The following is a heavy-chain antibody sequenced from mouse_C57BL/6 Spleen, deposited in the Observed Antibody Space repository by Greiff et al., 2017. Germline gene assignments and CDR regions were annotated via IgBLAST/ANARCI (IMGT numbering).Heavy chain of an antibody. J-gene: IGHJ4*01. Sequence: VQLKESGGDLVKPGGSLKLSCAASGFTFSSYGMSWVRQTPDKRLEWVATISSGGSYTYYPDSVKGRFTISRDNAKNTRYLQMSSLKSEDTAMYYCARQGGYGSSYAMDYWGQGTSVTVSS. V-gene: IGHV5-6*01. CDR1: GFTFSSYG. CDR2: ISSGGSYT. D-gene: IGHD1-1*01. CDR3: ARQGGYGSSYAMDY.